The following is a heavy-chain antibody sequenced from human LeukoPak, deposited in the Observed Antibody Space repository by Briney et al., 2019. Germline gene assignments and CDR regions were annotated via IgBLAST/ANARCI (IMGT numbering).Heavy chain of an antibody. CDR2: MNPYSGNT. J-gene: IGHJ5*02. CDR3: ARSSVKRITMVRGVRGNWFDP. V-gene: IGHV1-8*03. D-gene: IGHD3-10*01. CDR1: GYTFTSYD. Sequence: ASVKVSCKASGYTFTSYDINWVRQATGQGLEWMGWMNPYSGNTGYAQKFQGRVTITRNTSISTAYMELSSLRSEDTAVYYCARSSVKRITMVRGVRGNWFDPWGQGTLVTVSS.